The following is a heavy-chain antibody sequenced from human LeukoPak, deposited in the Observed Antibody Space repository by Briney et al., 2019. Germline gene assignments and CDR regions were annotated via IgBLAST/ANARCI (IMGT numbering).Heavy chain of an antibody. Sequence: SETLSLTCAVYGGSFSGYYWSWIRQPPGKGLEWIGEINHSGSTNYNPSLKSRVTISVDTSKNQFSLKLSSVTAADTAVYYYARGYSSSWSYLFDYCGQGTLVTVSS. CDR1: GGSFSGYY. D-gene: IGHD6-13*01. V-gene: IGHV4-34*01. CDR2: INHSGST. CDR3: ARGYSSSWSYLFDY. J-gene: IGHJ4*02.